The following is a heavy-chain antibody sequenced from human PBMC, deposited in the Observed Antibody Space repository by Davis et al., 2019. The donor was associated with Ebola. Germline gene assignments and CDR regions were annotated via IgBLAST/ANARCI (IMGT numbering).Heavy chain of an antibody. D-gene: IGHD5-18*01. CDR3: ARGSGIQLWYPSLDV. CDR1: GYSFTSYW. Sequence: KVSCKGSGYSFTSYWIGWVRQMPGKGLEWMGRIDPSDSYTNYSPSFQGHVTISADKSISTAYLQWSSLKASDTAMYYCARGSGIQLWYPSLDVWGQGTTVTVSS. J-gene: IGHJ6*02. V-gene: IGHV5-10-1*01. CDR2: IDPSDSYT.